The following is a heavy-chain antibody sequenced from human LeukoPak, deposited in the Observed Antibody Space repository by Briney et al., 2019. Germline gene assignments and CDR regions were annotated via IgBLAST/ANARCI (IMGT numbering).Heavy chain of an antibody. CDR2: IYNSGST. J-gene: IGHJ4*02. Sequence: PSETLSLTCTVSGYSISSGYYWGWIRQSPGKGLEWIGSIYNSGSTYYNPSLKSRVTISIDTSKNQFSLKLSSVTAADTAVYYCATTTIRLGYWGQGTLVTVSS. V-gene: IGHV4-38-2*02. CDR1: GYSISSGYY. D-gene: IGHD1-26*01. CDR3: ATTTIRLGY.